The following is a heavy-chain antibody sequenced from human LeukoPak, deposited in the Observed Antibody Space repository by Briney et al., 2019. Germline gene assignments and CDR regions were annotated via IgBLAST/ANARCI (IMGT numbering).Heavy chain of an antibody. CDR1: GFTFSSYG. D-gene: IGHD6-13*01. J-gene: IGHJ4*02. Sequence: GGSLRLSCAASGFTFSSYGMHWVRQAPGKGLEWVAVISYDGSNKYYADSVKGRFTISRDNSKNTPYLQMNSLRAEDTAVYYCAKIAAAGTDYWGQGTLVTVSS. V-gene: IGHV3-30*18. CDR2: ISYDGSNK. CDR3: AKIAAAGTDY.